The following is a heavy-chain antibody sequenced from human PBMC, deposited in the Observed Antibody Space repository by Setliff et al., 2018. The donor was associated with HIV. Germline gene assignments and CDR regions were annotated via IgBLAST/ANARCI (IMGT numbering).Heavy chain of an antibody. D-gene: IGHD6-13*01. J-gene: IGHJ6*03. V-gene: IGHV4-61*05. CDR1: GGSISSSSYY. CDR3: ARGSSWQYYYYYYMDV. Sequence: KPSETLSLTCTVSGGSISSSSYYWGWIRQPPGKGLEWIGYIYYSGSTNYNPSLKSRVTISVDTSKNQFSLKLSSVTAADTAVYYCARGSSWQYYYYYYMDVWGKGTTVTVSS. CDR2: IYYSGST.